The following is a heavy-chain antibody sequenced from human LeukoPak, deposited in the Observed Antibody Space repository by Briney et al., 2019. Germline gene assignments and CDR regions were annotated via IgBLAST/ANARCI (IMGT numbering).Heavy chain of an antibody. J-gene: IGHJ4*02. Sequence: GSSVKVSCKASGGTFSSYAISWVRQAPGQGLEWMGRIIPILGIANYAQKFQGRVTITADKSTSTAYMELSSLRSEDMSVYYCARVGGRTNPGVFDYWGQGTLVTVSS. D-gene: IGHD3-16*01. CDR1: GGTFSSYA. CDR2: IIPILGIA. CDR3: ARVGGRTNPGVFDY. V-gene: IGHV1-69*04.